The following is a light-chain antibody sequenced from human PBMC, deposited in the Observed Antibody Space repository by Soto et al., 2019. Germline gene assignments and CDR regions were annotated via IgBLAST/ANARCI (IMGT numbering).Light chain of an antibody. CDR2: GAS. CDR3: QHYSSSPLT. V-gene: IGKV3-20*01. CDR1: QSVSSGY. Sequence: EILLTQAPGTLCFSPGGRATLPCRASQSVSSGYLAWYQHKPGQAPRLLIFGASIRSAGIPDRFTGSGSGADFTLTISRLEPEDFAVYYCQHYSSSPLTFGGGTKVDIK. J-gene: IGKJ4*01.